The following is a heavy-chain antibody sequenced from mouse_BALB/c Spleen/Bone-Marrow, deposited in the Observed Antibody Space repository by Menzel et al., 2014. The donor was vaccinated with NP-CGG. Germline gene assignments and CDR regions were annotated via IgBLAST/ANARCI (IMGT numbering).Heavy chain of an antibody. V-gene: IGHV3-2*02. CDR1: GYSITSDYA. CDR3: ARKALYYAMDY. Sequence: VQLKEPGPGLVKPSQSLSLTCTVTGYSITSDYAWNWIRQFPGNKLEWMGYISYSGSTSYNPSLKSRISNTRDTSKNQFFLQLNAVTTEDTATYYCARKALYYAMDYWGQGTSVTVSS. J-gene: IGHJ4*01. CDR2: ISYSGST.